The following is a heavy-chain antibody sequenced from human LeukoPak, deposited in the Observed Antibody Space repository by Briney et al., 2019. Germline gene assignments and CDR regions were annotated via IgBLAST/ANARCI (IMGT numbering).Heavy chain of an antibody. J-gene: IGHJ6*03. CDR2: ISAYNGNT. V-gene: IGHV1-18*01. Sequence: GASVKVSCKASGYTFTSYGISWVRQAPGQGLEWMGWISAYNGNTNYAQKLQGRVTMTTDTSTSTAYMELRSLRSDDTAVYYCAGEQQLGPYYNHYMDVWGKGTTVTISS. CDR1: GYTFTSYG. CDR3: AGEQQLGPYYNHYMDV. D-gene: IGHD6-13*01.